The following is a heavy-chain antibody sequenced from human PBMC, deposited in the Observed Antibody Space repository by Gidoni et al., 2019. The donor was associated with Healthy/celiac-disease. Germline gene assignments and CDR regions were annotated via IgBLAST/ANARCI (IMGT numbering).Heavy chain of an antibody. V-gene: IGHV4-34*01. CDR3: ARGAILWYYYFDY. Sequence: QVQLQQWGAGLLKPSETLSLTCDVYGGSFSGYYWSWIRQPPGKGLEWIGEINHSGSTNYNPSLKSRVTISVDTSKNQFSLKLSSVTAADTAVYYCARGAILWYYYFDYWGQGTLVTVSS. J-gene: IGHJ4*02. D-gene: IGHD2-21*01. CDR1: GGSFSGYY. CDR2: INHSGST.